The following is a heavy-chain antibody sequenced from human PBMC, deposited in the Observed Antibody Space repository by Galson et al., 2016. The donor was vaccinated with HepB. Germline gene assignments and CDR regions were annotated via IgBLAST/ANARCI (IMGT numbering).Heavy chain of an antibody. V-gene: IGHV3-30*03. CDR2: ISYDGSNK. CDR3: ARDTFLMQYFGVLLDY. CDR1: GFTFSSYG. D-gene: IGHD2/OR15-2a*01. Sequence: SLRLSCAASGFTFSSYGIHWVRQAPGKGLKWVAVISYDGSNKYYADSVKGRFTISRDNSKNTLYLQLNSLRAEDAAVYYCARDTFLMQYFGVLLDYWGQGTLVTVSS. J-gene: IGHJ4*02.